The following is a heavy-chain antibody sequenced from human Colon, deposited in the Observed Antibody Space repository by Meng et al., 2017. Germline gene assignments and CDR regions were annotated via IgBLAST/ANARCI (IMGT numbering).Heavy chain of an antibody. V-gene: IGHV3-7*01. CDR3: ARDSHYSTFDY. D-gene: IGHD4-11*01. J-gene: IGHJ4*02. CDR1: GFTFSRNW. Sequence: GESLKISCEDSGFTFSRNWMTWVRQAPGKGLEWVANINQDGSVRNYVDAVKGRFTISRENAANSLYLQMISLRAEDTAVYYYARDSHYSTFDYWGQGTLVTVSS. CDR2: INQDGSVR.